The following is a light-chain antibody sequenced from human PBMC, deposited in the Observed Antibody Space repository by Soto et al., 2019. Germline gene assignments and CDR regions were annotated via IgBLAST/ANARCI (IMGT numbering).Light chain of an antibody. J-gene: IGKJ5*01. Sequence: EIMMTQSPATLSVSPGERATLSCRASQSVSSNLAWYQQKPGQAPRLLIYGASTRAPGIPARFSGSGSGTEFTLTISSLQSEDFAVYYCQQYNNWPQWCHSITFGQGTRLEI. CDR1: QSVSSN. V-gene: IGKV3-15*01. CDR2: GAS. CDR3: QQYNNWPQWCHSIT.